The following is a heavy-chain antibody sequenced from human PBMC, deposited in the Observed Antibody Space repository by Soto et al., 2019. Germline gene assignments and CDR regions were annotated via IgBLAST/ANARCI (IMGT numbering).Heavy chain of an antibody. CDR1: GDSVSSNSAA. V-gene: IGHV6-1*01. J-gene: IGHJ1*01. CDR2: TYYRSKWYS. D-gene: IGHD3-22*01. CDR3: AQALWSSGYYTSYFQH. Sequence: SQTLSLTCAISGDSVSSNSAAWNWIRQSPSRGLEWLGRTYYRSKWYSDYGVSVRGRITIDPDTSKNQFSLQLNSVTPEDTAVYYCAQALWSSGYYTSYFQHWGQGALVTVS.